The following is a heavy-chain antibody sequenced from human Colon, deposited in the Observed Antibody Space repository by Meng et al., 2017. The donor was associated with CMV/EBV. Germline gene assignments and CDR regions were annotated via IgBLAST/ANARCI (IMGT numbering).Heavy chain of an antibody. CDR3: ARGPNDESSGPLPGY. J-gene: IGHJ4*02. CDR1: GFTFSSHS. CDR2: ISSTSSYT. Sequence: GESLKISCAASGFTFSSHSMNWVRQAPGKGLEWVSSISSTSSYTYFADSVKGRFTISRDNAKNSLYLQMNSLRAEDTAVYYCARGPNDESSGPLPGYWGQGTLVTVSS. V-gene: IGHV3-21*01. D-gene: IGHD3-22*01.